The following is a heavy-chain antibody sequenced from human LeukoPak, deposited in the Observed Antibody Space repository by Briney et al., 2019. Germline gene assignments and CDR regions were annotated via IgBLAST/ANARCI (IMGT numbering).Heavy chain of an antibody. J-gene: IGHJ6*02. CDR1: GFXFNQYS. V-gene: IGHV3-21*06. Sequence: GGSLRLSCVASGFXFNQYSMNWARQAPGKGLEWVSSIGKTSNYIYYADPVKGRFTISRDNAKNSLYLQMNSLRAEDTAVYYCVSRYIDWFVPAGVWGQGTTVTVSS. D-gene: IGHD3-9*01. CDR3: VSRYIDWFVPAGV. CDR2: IGKTSNYI.